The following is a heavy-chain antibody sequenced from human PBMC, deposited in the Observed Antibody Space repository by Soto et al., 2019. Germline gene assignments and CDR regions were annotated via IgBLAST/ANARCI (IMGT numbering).Heavy chain of an antibody. CDR1: GYSFTSYW. CDR2: IDPSDSYT. J-gene: IGHJ4*02. Sequence: PGESPKISCKGSGYSFTSYWISWVRQMPGKGLEWMGRIDPSDSYTNYSPSFQGHVTISADKSISTAYLQWSSLEASDTAMYYCARFLASAGENDLTFYFWGQGTLVTVYS. V-gene: IGHV5-10-1*01. D-gene: IGHD6-13*01. CDR3: ARFLASAGENDLTFYF.